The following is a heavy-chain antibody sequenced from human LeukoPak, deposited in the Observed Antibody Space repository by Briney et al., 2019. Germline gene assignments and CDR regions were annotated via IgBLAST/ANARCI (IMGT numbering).Heavy chain of an antibody. J-gene: IGHJ4*02. Sequence: SETLSLTCTVSGGSISSSSYHWGWIRQPPGKGLEWIGSIYYSGSTYYNPSLKSRVTISVDTSKNQFSLKLSSVTAADTAVYYCARIWFGESHVFDYWGQGTLVTVSS. V-gene: IGHV4-39*01. CDR1: GGSISSSSYH. D-gene: IGHD3-10*01. CDR3: ARIWFGESHVFDY. CDR2: IYYSGST.